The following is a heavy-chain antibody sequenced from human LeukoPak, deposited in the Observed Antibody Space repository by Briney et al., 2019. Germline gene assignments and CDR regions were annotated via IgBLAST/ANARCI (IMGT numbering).Heavy chain of an antibody. Sequence: GGSLRLSCAASGFTFSSYAMSWVRQAPGKGLEWVSAISGSGGSTYYADSVKGRFTISRDNAKNSLYLQMNSLRAEDTAVYYCARANPFSHSSSDYWGQGTLVTVSS. CDR1: GFTFSSYA. CDR2: ISGSGGST. V-gene: IGHV3-23*01. CDR3: ARANPFSHSSSDY. D-gene: IGHD6-13*01. J-gene: IGHJ4*02.